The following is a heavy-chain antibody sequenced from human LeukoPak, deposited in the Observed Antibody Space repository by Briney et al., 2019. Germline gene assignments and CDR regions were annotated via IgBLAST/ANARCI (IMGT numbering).Heavy chain of an antibody. J-gene: IGHJ4*02. D-gene: IGHD2-2*01. CDR3: ARDEVPAGADY. CDR1: GFTFSVYW. V-gene: IGHV3-7*01. CDR2: IKGDGSEK. Sequence: GGSLRLSCAASGFTFSVYWMIWVRQAPGKGLEWVANIKGDGSEKYYVDSVKGRFAISRDNAKNLVYLQMNSLRAEDTAVYYCARDEVPAGADYWGQGTLVTVSS.